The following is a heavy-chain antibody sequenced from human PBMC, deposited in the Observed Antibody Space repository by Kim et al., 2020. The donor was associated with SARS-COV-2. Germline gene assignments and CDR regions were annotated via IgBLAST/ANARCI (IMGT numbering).Heavy chain of an antibody. D-gene: IGHD6-13*01. CDR2: IYYSGST. CDR1: GGSISSGGYY. V-gene: IGHV4-31*03. J-gene: IGHJ5*02. Sequence: SETLSLTCTVSGGSISSGGYYWSWIRQHPGKGLEWIGYIYYSGSTYYNPSLKSRVTISVDTSKNQFSLKLSSVTAADTAVYYCARAAAAGNSNWFDPWGQGTLVTVSS. CDR3: ARAAAAGNSNWFDP.